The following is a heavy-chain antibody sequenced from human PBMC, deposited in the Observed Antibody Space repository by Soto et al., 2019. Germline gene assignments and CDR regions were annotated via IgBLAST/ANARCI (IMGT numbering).Heavy chain of an antibody. D-gene: IGHD6-13*01. CDR1: GDSISSYY. Sequence: SETLSLTCTVSGDSISSYYWSWIRQPPEKGLEWIGYISHSGTTNYNPSLKSRVTLSVDTSKNQFSLKLNSGTAADTAVYYCARGRHYSSWSTPGYFDYWGQGTPVTVSS. CDR3: ARGRHYSSWSTPGYFDY. J-gene: IGHJ4*02. V-gene: IGHV4-59*01. CDR2: ISHSGTT.